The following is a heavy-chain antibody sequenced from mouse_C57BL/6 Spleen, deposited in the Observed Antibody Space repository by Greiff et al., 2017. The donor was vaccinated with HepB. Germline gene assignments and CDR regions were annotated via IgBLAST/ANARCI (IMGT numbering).Heavy chain of an antibody. CDR1: GYTFTSYT. D-gene: IGHD2-1*01. Sequence: LQESGAELARPGASVKMSCKASGYTFTSYTTHWVKQRPGQGLEWIGYINPSSGYTKYNQKFKDKATLTADKSSSTAYMQLSSLTSEDSAVYYCAREGIYYGNYTGDYWGQGTTLTVSS. CDR3: AREGIYYGNYTGDY. V-gene: IGHV1-4*01. J-gene: IGHJ2*01. CDR2: INPSSGYT.